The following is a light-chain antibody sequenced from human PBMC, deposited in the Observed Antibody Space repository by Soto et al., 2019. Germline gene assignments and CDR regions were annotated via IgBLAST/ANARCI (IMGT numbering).Light chain of an antibody. V-gene: IGKV3-15*01. CDR3: QQYNNWPPWT. CDR2: GAS. J-gene: IGKJ1*01. CDR1: QRINTSY. Sequence: EVVLTQSPGTLSLSPGERATLSCRASQRINTSYLAWYQQKPGQAPRLIVSGASTRATGIPARFSGSGSGTEFTLTISSLQSEDFAVYYCQQYNNWPPWTFGQGTKVDI.